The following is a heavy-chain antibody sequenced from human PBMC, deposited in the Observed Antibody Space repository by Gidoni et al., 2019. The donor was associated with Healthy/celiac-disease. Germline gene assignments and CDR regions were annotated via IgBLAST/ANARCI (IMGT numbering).Heavy chain of an antibody. CDR3: AKAGHYDSSGYYGYYFDY. Sequence: EVQLVESGGGLVQPGRSLRLSCAASGFTFDDYAMHWVRQAPGKGLEWVSGISWNSGSIGYADSVKGRFTISRDNAKNSLYLQMNSLRAEDTALYYCAKAGHYDSSGYYGYYFDYWGQGTLVTVSS. CDR2: ISWNSGSI. V-gene: IGHV3-9*01. CDR1: GFTFDDYA. D-gene: IGHD3-22*01. J-gene: IGHJ4*02.